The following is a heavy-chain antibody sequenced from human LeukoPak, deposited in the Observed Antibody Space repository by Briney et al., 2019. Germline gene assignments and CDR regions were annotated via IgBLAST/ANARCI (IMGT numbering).Heavy chain of an antibody. J-gene: IGHJ4*02. V-gene: IGHV3-7*01. D-gene: IGHD6-13*01. Sequence: GGSLRLSCAASGFTFSSYWMSWVRQAPGKGLEWVANIKQDGSEKYYVDSVKGRFTISRDNAKNSLYLQMNSLRAEDTAVYYCAREGYSSSWTFFDYWGQGTLVTVSS. CDR2: IKQDGSEK. CDR3: AREGYSSSWTFFDY. CDR1: GFTFSSYW.